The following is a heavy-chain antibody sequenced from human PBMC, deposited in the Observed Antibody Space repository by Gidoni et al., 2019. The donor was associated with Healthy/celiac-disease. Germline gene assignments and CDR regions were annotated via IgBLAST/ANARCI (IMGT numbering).Heavy chain of an antibody. Sequence: DVQLVESGGVVVQPGGSLRLSCEASGFTFDDDTMHWVRPAPGKGLEWVSLISWDGCSTYYAAALKCRFTISRDNSKNSLYLQMNSLRTEDTALYYCAKDMTPRIVGAIDFDYWGQGTLVTVSS. CDR3: AKDMTPRIVGAIDFDY. CDR2: ISWDGCST. CDR1: GFTFDDDT. J-gene: IGHJ4*02. V-gene: IGHV3-43*01. D-gene: IGHD1-26*01.